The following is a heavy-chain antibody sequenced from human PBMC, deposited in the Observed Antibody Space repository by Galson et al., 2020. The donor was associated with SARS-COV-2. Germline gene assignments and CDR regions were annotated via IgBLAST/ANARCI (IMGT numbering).Heavy chain of an antibody. D-gene: IGHD3-16*02. J-gene: IGHJ5*02. CDR1: GFTFSSYE. V-gene: IGHV3-48*03. CDR3: ARAQLYYDYVGGSYRVNWFDP. Sequence: GGSLRLSCAASGFTFSSYEMNWVRQAPGKGLEWVSYISSSGSTIYYADSVKGRFTISRDNAKNSLYLQMNSLRAEDTAVDYCARAQLYYDYVGGSYRVNWFDPWGQGTLVTVSS. CDR2: ISSSGSTI.